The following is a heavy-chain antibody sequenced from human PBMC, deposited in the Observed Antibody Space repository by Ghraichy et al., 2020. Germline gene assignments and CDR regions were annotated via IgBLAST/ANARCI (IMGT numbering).Heavy chain of an antibody. D-gene: IGHD6-13*01. J-gene: IGHJ4*02. V-gene: IGHV3-15*01. CDR2: IKSKTDGGTT. Sequence: GGSLRLSCAASGFTFSNAWMSWVRQAPGKGLEWVGRIKSKTDGGTTDYAAPVKGRFTISRDDSKNTLYLQMNSLKTEDTAVYYCTTDLQQLVRSNFDYWGQGTLVTVSS. CDR1: GFTFSNAW. CDR3: TTDLQQLVRSNFDY.